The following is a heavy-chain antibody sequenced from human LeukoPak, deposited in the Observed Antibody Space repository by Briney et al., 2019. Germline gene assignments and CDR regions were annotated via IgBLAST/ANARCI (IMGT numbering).Heavy chain of an antibody. J-gene: IGHJ6*02. CDR3: ARGGYSSSWSLGMDV. Sequence: SDTLSLPCTVSGRSLSRYYWTGLRQPRGREREGLAYIYYSGSTTYNPSLKSRVTISVATSRNQLSLMLTSVTAADTAVYYCARGGYSSSWSLGMDVWGQGTTVTVSS. CDR2: IYYSGST. D-gene: IGHD6-13*01. CDR1: GRSLSRYY. V-gene: IGHV4-59*12.